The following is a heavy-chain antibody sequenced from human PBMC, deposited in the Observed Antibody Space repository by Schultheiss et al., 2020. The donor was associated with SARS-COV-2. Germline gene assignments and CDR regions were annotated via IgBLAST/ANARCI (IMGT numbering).Heavy chain of an antibody. D-gene: IGHD6-19*01. J-gene: IGHJ3*02. CDR2: ISSSGSTI. V-gene: IGHV3-48*03. CDR3: ARDRGAVALNDAFDI. CDR1: GFIFSSYW. Sequence: GGSLRLSCAASGFIFSSYWMHWVRQVSGKGLEWVSYISSSGSTIYYADSVKGRFTISRDNAKNSLYLQMNSLRAEDTAVYYCARDRGAVALNDAFDIWGQGTMVTVSS.